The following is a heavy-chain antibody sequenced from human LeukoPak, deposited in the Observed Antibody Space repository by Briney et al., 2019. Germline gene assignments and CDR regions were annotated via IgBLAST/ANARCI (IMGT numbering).Heavy chain of an antibody. D-gene: IGHD2/OR15-2a*01. J-gene: IGHJ6*03. CDR1: GGTFSSYA. Sequence: SVKVSCKASGGTFSSYAISWVRQAPGQGLEWMGGIIPIFSRANYAQKFQGRVTITPDESTSKAYMELSSLRSEDTAVYYCARGSFGEARGIVREYYYYYMDVWGKGTTVTVSS. CDR2: IIPIFSRA. CDR3: ARGSFGEARGIVREYYYYYMDV. V-gene: IGHV1-69*13.